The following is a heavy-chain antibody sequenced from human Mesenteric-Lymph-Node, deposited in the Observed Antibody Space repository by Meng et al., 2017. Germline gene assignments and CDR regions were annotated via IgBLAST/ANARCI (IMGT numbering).Heavy chain of an antibody. V-gene: IGHV3-48*03. CDR2: ISSTRGSTT. CDR3: AAKRDRSDAFDI. Sequence: GESLKISCAASGFTFESFEMNWVRQAPGKGLEWISYISSTRGSTTYYADSVKGRFTISRDNAKNSVYLEMNSLRAEDTAVYYCAAKRDRSDAFDIWGQETMVTVSS. J-gene: IGHJ3*02. CDR1: GFTFESFE.